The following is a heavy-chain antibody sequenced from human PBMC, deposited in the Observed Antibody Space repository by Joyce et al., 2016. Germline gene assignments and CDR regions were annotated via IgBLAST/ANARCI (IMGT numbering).Heavy chain of an antibody. J-gene: IGHJ4*02. CDR3: TKEGSGSKWSFDY. Sequence: QVQLVESGGGVVQPGRSLGLSCTASGFTFSSYGIHWVRQAPGKGLEWLAVISAAGTTTYDADSVKGRFTISRDNSKNTVFLQMNSLRVEDTALYYCTKEGSGSKWSFDYWGQGTLVTVSS. CDR2: ISAAGTTT. V-gene: IGHV3-30*18. D-gene: IGHD6-13*01. CDR1: GFTFSSYG.